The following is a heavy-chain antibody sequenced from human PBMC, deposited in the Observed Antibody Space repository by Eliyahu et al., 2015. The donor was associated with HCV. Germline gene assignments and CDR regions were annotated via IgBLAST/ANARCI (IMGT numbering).Heavy chain of an antibody. CDR1: GFAFSYYS. J-gene: IGHJ2*01. Sequence: QAQLVESGGGVVQPGRSLRLSCAGSGFAFSYYSIHWVRQAPGQGVEGGGVGSYEERTKFYADPVKGRFTISRDNSKNTVSLQMNSLRVEDTAVYYCAKEHEYTSSSGLWFFDLWGRGTLVTVSS. D-gene: IGHD6-6*01. CDR2: GSYEERTK. CDR3: AKEHEYTSSSGLWFFDL. V-gene: IGHV3-30*18.